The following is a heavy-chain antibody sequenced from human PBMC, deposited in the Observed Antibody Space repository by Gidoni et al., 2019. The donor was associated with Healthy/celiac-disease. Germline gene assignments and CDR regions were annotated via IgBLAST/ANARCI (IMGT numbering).Heavy chain of an antibody. Sequence: EVQLVESGGGLVKPGGSLRLSCAASGFTFSNAWLSWVRQAPGKGLEWVGRIKSKTDGGTTDYAAPVKGRFTISRDDSKNTLYLQMNSLKTEDTAVYYCTTDYLTPGSSGWYDREVRWFDPWGQGTLVTVSS. J-gene: IGHJ5*02. V-gene: IGHV3-15*01. D-gene: IGHD6-19*01. CDR3: TTDYLTPGSSGWYDREVRWFDP. CDR1: GFTFSNAW. CDR2: IKSKTDGGTT.